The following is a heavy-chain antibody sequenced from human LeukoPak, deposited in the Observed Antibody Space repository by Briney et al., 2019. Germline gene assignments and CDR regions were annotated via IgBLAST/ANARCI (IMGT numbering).Heavy chain of an antibody. CDR1: GFTFNYYW. V-gene: IGHV3-7*01. CDR3: ARNQKGASDAFDI. Sequence: GGSLRLSCAASGFTFNYYWMGWVRQPPGKGLEGVANIKQDGSEKRYVDSMKGRFTISRDNANNSLYLHMNSLRVEDTAIYYCARNQKGASDAFDIWGLGTMVTVSS. CDR2: IKQDGSEK. J-gene: IGHJ3*02.